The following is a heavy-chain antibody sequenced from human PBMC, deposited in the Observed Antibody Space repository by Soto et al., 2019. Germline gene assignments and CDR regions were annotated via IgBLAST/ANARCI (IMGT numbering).Heavy chain of an antibody. V-gene: IGHV1-18*04. D-gene: IGHD6-6*01. CDR3: ARDLIAVRPGWFDP. Sequence: QVQLVQSGAEVKKPGASVKVSCRASGYTFTTYGISWVRQAPGQGLEGMGWISAYNGNTNYEGKLQGRVTMTTDTATSTGYMELRSMRSDDTAVYVCARDLIAVRPGWFDPWGQGTLVTVSS. CDR2: ISAYNGNT. CDR1: GYTFTTYG. J-gene: IGHJ5*02.